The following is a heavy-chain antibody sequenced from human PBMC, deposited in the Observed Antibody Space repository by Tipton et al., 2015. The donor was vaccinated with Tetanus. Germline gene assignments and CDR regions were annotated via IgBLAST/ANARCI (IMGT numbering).Heavy chain of an antibody. CDR2: ISGLGRTT. CDR3: ARDLSYYDYIWGGDRDRYFDL. J-gene: IGHJ2*01. D-gene: IGHD3-16*01. V-gene: IGHV3-23*01. CDR1: GFAFDKYA. Sequence: TLSLTCTASGFAFDKYAMNWVRQAPGKGLEWVSGISGLGRTTDYADSVKGRFTISRDNAKNTLFLQMSSLTDEDTAVYYCARDLSYYDYIWGGDRDRYFDLWGRGTLVTVSS.